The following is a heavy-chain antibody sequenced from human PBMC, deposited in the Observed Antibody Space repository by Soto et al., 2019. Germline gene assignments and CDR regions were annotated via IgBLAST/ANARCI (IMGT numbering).Heavy chain of an antibody. CDR3: ARSPYDFWSGFWFDP. V-gene: IGHV1-18*01. CDR2: ISAYNGNT. J-gene: IGHJ5*02. Sequence: GASVKLSCKASGYTFTSYGISWVRQAPGQGLEWMGWISAYNGNTNYAQKLQGRVTMTTDTSTSTAYMELRSLRSDDTAVYYCARSPYDFWSGFWFDPWGQGTLVTVSS. D-gene: IGHD3-3*01. CDR1: GYTFTSYG.